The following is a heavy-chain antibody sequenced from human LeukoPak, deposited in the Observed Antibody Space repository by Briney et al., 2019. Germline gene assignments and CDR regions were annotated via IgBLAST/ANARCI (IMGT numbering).Heavy chain of an antibody. CDR1: GFNLINYW. CDR3: VRWATSFDL. Sequence: GGSLRLSCVVSGFNLINYWMSWVRQAPGKGLAWVANIKQDGSEKYYVDSVTGRFTISRDNAKNSLFLQMDSLRVEDTAVYYCVRWATSFDLWGQGTLVTVSS. CDR2: IKQDGSEK. J-gene: IGHJ4*02. D-gene: IGHD3-3*01. V-gene: IGHV3-7*01.